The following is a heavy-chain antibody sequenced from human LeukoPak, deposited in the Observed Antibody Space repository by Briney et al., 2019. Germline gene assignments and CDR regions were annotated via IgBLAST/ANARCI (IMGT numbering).Heavy chain of an antibody. V-gene: IGHV4-4*02. CDR2: IYYSGST. CDR1: GGSISSGNW. J-gene: IGHJ4*02. Sequence: SETLSLTCAVSGGSISSGNWWSWVRQPPGKGLEWIGQIYYSGSTYYNPSLKSRVTISVDTSKNQFSLKLSSVTAADTAAYYCASPTYYYGSGSYDYWGQGTLVTVSS. D-gene: IGHD3-10*01. CDR3: ASPTYYYGSGSYDY.